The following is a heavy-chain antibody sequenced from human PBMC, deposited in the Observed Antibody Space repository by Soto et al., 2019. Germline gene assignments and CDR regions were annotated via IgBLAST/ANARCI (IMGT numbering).Heavy chain of an antibody. CDR1: GYSFTSYW. CDR2: IYPGDSDT. J-gene: IGHJ6*02. V-gene: IGHV5-51*01. D-gene: IGHD6-19*01. Sequence: PGESLKISCNGSGYSFTSYWIGWVGQMPGKGLEWMGIIYPGDSDTRYSPSFQGQVTISADKSISTAYLQWSSLKASDTAMYYCARASSGWRKYYYYGMDVWGQGTTVTVSS. CDR3: ARASSGWRKYYYYGMDV.